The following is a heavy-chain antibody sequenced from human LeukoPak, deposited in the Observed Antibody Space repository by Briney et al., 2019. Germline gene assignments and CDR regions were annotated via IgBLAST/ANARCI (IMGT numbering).Heavy chain of an antibody. CDR2: ISAYNGNT. CDR1: GYTFTSYG. Sequence: ASVKVSCKASGYTFTSYGISWVRQAPGQGLEWMGWISAYNGNTNYAQKLQGRVTMTTDTSTSTAYMELRSLRSDDTAVYYCARHTRPGYSGYENAFDIWGQGTVVTVSS. J-gene: IGHJ3*02. V-gene: IGHV1-18*01. D-gene: IGHD5-12*01. CDR3: ARHTRPGYSGYENAFDI.